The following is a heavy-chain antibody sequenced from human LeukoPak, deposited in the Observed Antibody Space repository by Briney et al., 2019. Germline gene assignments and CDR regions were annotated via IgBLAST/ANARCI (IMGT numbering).Heavy chain of an antibody. CDR1: GGSFSGYY. CDR2: INHSGST. J-gene: IGHJ3*02. CDR3: ARVLGYCTNGVCPRAFDI. Sequence: SETLSLTCAVHGGSFSGYYWSWIRQPPGKGLEWIGEINHSGSTNYNPSLKSRVTISVDTSKNQFSLKLSSVTAADTAVYYCARVLGYCTNGVCPRAFDIWGQGTMVTVSS. V-gene: IGHV4-34*01. D-gene: IGHD2-8*01.